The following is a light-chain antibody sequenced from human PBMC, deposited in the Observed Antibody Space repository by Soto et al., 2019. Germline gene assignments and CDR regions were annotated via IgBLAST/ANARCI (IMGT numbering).Light chain of an antibody. CDR3: QQYGNSPIT. V-gene: IGKV3-20*01. CDR2: GAS. Sequence: EILMTQSPATLSVSPGERATLSCRASQSISSNLAWYQQKPGQAPRLLIYGASSRATGIPDRVTGSGFGTDFTLTINRLEPEDFAVYYCQQYGNSPITFGQGTRLEI. J-gene: IGKJ5*01. CDR1: QSISSN.